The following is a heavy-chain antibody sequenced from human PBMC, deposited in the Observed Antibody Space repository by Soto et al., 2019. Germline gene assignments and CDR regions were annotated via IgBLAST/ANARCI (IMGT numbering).Heavy chain of an antibody. CDR1: DGSSSRYY. CDR3: ARDLWGYCGADCYPLDV. J-gene: IGHJ6*02. CDR2: LYNAGST. V-gene: IGHV4-59*01. D-gene: IGHD2-21*02. Sequence: SETLSLTCTVSDGSSSRYYGSWIRQPPGKGLEWIGYLYNAGSTIYNPSLKSRVTISVDMSQNQFSLNLNYVTAADTAVYYCARDLWGYCGADCYPLDVWGQGTTVPVSS.